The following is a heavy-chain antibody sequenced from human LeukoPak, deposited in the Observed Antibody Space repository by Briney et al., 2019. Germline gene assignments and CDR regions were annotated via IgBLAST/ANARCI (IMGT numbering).Heavy chain of an antibody. CDR1: GFTFSSYA. CDR3: AKDLLLCPKYSSSSDFY. D-gene: IGHD6-6*01. CDR2: ISGSGGST. Sequence: PWGSLTLSCAASGFTFSSYAISWVRQDPGKGLDWVLTISGSGGSTYYAHSVKGRVTISGDNSKNTLYLQLNSLKAADTAVYYCAKDLLLCPKYSSSSDFYWGQGTLVTVSS. J-gene: IGHJ4*02. V-gene: IGHV3-23*01.